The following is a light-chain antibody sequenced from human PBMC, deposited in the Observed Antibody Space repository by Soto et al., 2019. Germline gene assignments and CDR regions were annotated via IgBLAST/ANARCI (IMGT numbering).Light chain of an antibody. CDR1: QTVTSSY. V-gene: IGKV3-20*01. J-gene: IGKJ4*01. Sequence: ETVLTQSPGTLSLSPWERATLSCRASQTVTSSYLAWYQQKPGQAPRLLIYGTSNRAAGIPDRFSGSGSGTDSTLTISGLEPEDFAVYYCQQYGSSPLTFGGGTKVDI. CDR2: GTS. CDR3: QQYGSSPLT.